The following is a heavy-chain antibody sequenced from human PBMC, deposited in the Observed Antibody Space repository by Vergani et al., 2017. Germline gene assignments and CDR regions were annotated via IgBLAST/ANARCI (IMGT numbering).Heavy chain of an antibody. CDR1: GYTFSEYW. CDR3: ARRHGSGSYFEF. D-gene: IGHD3-10*01. CDR2: IYAGNSDT. Sequence: EVQLVQAGTEVKKPGESLKISCKGSGYTFSEYWIAWVRHMPGIGLEWRGIIYAGNSDTNYNPSFEGRVTTSVDRSTNTAYLQWRSLEASDTAIYFCARRHGSGSYFEFWGQGTLVTVSS. J-gene: IGHJ4*02. V-gene: IGHV5-51*01.